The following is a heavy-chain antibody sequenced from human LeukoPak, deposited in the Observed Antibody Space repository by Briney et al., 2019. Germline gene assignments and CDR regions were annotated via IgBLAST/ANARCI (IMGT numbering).Heavy chain of an antibody. Sequence: GGSLRLSCAASGFTLSSYAMSWVRQAPGKGLEWVAHIQQVGSEKYYVDSVKGRFTISRDNVKNSLYLHMNSLRAEDTALYYCATEAYYHFDYWGQGILVTVSS. V-gene: IGHV3-7*01. J-gene: IGHJ4*02. CDR2: IQQVGSEK. CDR3: ATEAYYHFDY. CDR1: GFTLSSYA. D-gene: IGHD3-10*01.